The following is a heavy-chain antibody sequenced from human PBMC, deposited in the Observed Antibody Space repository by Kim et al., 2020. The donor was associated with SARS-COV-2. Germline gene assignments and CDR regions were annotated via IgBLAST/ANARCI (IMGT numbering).Heavy chain of an antibody. Sequence: GGSLRLSCAASGFTFSSYWMHWVRQAPGKGLVWVSRINSDGSSTSYADSVKGRFTISRDNAKNTLYLQMNSLRAEDTAVYYCARDPTVYYYDSSGYSDYWGQGTLVTVSS. V-gene: IGHV3-74*01. CDR1: GFTFSSYW. CDR3: ARDPTVYYYDSSGYSDY. D-gene: IGHD3-22*01. CDR2: INSDGSST. J-gene: IGHJ4*02.